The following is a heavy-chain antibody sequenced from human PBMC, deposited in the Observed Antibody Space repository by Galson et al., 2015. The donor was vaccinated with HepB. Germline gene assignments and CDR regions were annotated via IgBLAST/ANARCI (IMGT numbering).Heavy chain of an antibody. J-gene: IGHJ4*02. CDR2: SKHGGSEE. V-gene: IGHV3-7*03. CDR1: GFTCNTFW. CDR3: ARVRPYDHRTGYYRNDY. Sequence: SLRLSGAVAGFTCNTFWMSWGRQAPGEGLGWVANSKHGGSEEDAVAAVRGRFIISGDNANKTLFLLMKSLRVEETAVYYCARVRPYDHRTGYYRNDYWGPGTPVIVSP. D-gene: IGHD3/OR15-3a*01.